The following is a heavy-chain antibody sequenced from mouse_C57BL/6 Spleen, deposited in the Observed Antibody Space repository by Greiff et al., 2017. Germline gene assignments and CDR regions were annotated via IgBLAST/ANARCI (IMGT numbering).Heavy chain of an antibody. CDR2: ISSGSSTI. CDR3: ARGYSNYDAMDD. CDR1: GFTFSDYG. D-gene: IGHD2-5*01. V-gene: IGHV5-17*01. Sequence: EVQGVESGGGLVKPGGSLTLSCAASGFTFSDYGMHWVRQAPEKGLEWVAYISSGSSTIYYADTVKGRFTISRDNAKNTLFLQMTSLRSEDTAMYYCARGYSNYDAMDDWGQGTSVTVSS. J-gene: IGHJ4*01.